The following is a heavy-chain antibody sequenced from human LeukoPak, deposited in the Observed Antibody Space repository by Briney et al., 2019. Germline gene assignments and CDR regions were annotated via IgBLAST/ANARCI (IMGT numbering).Heavy chain of an antibody. CDR3: ARSRAFNSGAFDP. D-gene: IGHD1-26*01. Sequence: SETLSLTCTVSGASVSSASYWTWIRQPPGKGVEWIAHIYNGVNTNYNPSLKSRVTISVDTSKNQLSLRLNSVTAADTAVYYCARSRAFNSGAFDPWGQGSLVTVSS. V-gene: IGHV4-61*01. CDR1: GASVSSASY. CDR2: IYNGVNT. J-gene: IGHJ5*02.